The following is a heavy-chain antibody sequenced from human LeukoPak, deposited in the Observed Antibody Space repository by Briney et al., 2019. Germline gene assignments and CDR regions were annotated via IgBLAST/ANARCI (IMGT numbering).Heavy chain of an antibody. CDR2: IYHSGST. CDR1: GGSISSYY. CDR3: ARAGSRGDDILTSYHYFDY. D-gene: IGHD3-9*01. V-gene: IGHV4-59*01. J-gene: IGHJ4*02. Sequence: SETLSLTCTVSGGSISSYYWSWIRQPPGKGLEWIGYIYHSGSTNYNPSLKSRVTISVDTSKNQFSLKLSSVTAADTAVYYCARAGSRGDDILTSYHYFDYWGQGTLVTVSS.